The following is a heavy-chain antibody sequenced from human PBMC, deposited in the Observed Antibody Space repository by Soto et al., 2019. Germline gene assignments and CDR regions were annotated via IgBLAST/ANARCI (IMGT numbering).Heavy chain of an antibody. J-gene: IGHJ4*02. D-gene: IGHD6-13*01. Sequence: GALVKGACKAAGESFSRYAISRVLKAQGQVLEWMGGIIPICGTANYAQKFHGRVTITADKSTSTAYMELSSLRSEDTAVYYCASAMGSYSSSWDIEIGYWGQGTLVTVSS. CDR1: GESFSRYA. CDR2: IIPICGTA. V-gene: IGHV1-69*06. CDR3: ASAMGSYSSSWDIEIGY.